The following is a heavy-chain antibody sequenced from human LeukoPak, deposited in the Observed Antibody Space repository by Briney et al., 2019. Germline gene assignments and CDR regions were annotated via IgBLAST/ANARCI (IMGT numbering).Heavy chain of an antibody. V-gene: IGHV4-4*07. D-gene: IGHD3-3*01. Sequence: PSETLSLTCTVPGGSISSYYWSWIRQPAGKGLEWIGRIYTSGSTNYNPSLKSRVTMSVDTSKNQFSLKLSSVTAADTAVYYCAGYYDFCSGYYTYWGQGTLVTVSS. J-gene: IGHJ4*02. CDR2: IYTSGST. CDR3: AGYYDFCSGYYTY. CDR1: GGSISSYY.